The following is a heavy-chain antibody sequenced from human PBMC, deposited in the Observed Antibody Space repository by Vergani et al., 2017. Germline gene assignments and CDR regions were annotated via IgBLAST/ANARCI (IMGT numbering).Heavy chain of an antibody. V-gene: IGHV3-23*01. J-gene: IGHJ5*02. Sequence: EMQLSESGGGLVQPGGSLRLSWAASGFTFSTYTMNWVRQAPGNGVEWVASISGIGDTTYYADSLKGRFTISRDNSNSTLYLQMNSLKPDGTASFYCTKGAGGVRVRNWLDPWGQGTLVNGSP. CDR3: TKGAGGVRVRNWLDP. CDR1: GFTFSTYT. D-gene: IGHD3-10*01. CDR2: ISGIGDTT.